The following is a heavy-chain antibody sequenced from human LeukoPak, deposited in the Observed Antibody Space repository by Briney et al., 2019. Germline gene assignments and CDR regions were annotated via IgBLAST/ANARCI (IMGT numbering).Heavy chain of an antibody. Sequence: GESLKISCKGSRYSFTRNWIGWVRQMPGKGLEWMGIVYPGDSDTRYSPSFQGQVTISADRSISSAYLQWSSLKASDTAMYYCARIGSSRPVPSWYFDLWGRGTLVTVSS. CDR2: VYPGDSDT. J-gene: IGHJ2*01. V-gene: IGHV5-51*01. CDR3: ARIGSSRPVPSWYFDL. CDR1: RYSFTRNW. D-gene: IGHD1-26*01.